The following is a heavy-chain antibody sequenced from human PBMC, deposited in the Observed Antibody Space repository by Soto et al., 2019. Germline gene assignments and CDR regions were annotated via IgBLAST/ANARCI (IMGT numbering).Heavy chain of an antibody. CDR3: ASVSSSSYYPVPY. J-gene: IGHJ4*02. Sequence: QACRRLRFSWSACACSFSSDAVHWGSKAPGKGLGWVAVRSYDGGNEYYADFVKGRFTSSRENSKNTLYQQMNGLRAEDTAVYSCASVSSSSYYPVPYWGKRTLVTVCS. CDR2: RSYDGGNE. CDR1: ACSFSSDA. D-gene: IGHD3-22*01. V-gene: IGHV3-30-3*01.